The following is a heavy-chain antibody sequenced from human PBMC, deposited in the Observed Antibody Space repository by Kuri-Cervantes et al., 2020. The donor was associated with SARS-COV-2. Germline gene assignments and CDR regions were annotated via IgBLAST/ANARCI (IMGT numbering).Heavy chain of an antibody. CDR1: GFTFSSYA. Sequence: GESLKISCAASGFTFSSYAMHWVRQAPGKGLEWVAVISYDGSNKYYADSVKGRFTISRDNSKNTLYLQMNSLRAEDTAVYYCAGETTRGGYDYWGQGTLVTVSS. V-gene: IGHV3-30*04. D-gene: IGHD5-12*01. CDR3: AGETTRGGYDY. J-gene: IGHJ4*02. CDR2: ISYDGSNK.